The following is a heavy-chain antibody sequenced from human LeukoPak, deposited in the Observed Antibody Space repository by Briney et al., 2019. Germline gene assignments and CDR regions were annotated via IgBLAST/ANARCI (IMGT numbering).Heavy chain of an antibody. V-gene: IGHV3-23*01. Sequence: GGSLRLSCAASGFTFSSYAMSWVRQAPGKGLEWVSAISGSGGSTYYADSVKGRFTISRDNSKNTLYLQMNSLRAEDTAVYYCAKEFPADYGGNFDAFDIWGQGTMVTVSS. CDR1: GFTFSSYA. CDR3: AKEFPADYGGNFDAFDI. J-gene: IGHJ3*02. D-gene: IGHD4-23*01. CDR2: ISGSGGST.